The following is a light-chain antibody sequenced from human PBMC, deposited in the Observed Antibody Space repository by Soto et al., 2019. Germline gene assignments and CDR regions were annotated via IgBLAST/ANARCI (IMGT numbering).Light chain of an antibody. J-gene: IGKJ1*01. CDR2: GAS. CDR1: QSVSRN. V-gene: IGKV3-15*01. CDR3: QQYNNWPRT. Sequence: EIVMTQSPATLSVSPRETATLSCRASQSVSRNLAWYQQKPGQAPRLLIYGASTRATGIPARFSGSGSGADFTLTISSLQSEDFAVYYCQQYNNWPRTFGQGSKVEIK.